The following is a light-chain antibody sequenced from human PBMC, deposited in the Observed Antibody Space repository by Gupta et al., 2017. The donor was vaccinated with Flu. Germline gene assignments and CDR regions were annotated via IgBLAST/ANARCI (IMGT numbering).Light chain of an antibody. V-gene: IGLV1-44*01. CDR3: AAWDDSLNALV. CDR1: NSNIESNT. J-gene: IGLJ3*02. Sequence: QSVLTQPPSASGTPGQRVTISCSGSNSNIESNTVNWYKQLPGTAPKLLVYSNNQRPSGVPDRFSGSKSGTSGSLAISGLQSEDEADYYCAAWDDSLNALVFGGGTKLTVL. CDR2: SNN.